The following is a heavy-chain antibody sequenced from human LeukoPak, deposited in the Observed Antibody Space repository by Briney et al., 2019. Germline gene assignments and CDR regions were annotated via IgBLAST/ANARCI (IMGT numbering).Heavy chain of an antibody. Sequence: GASVKVSCKASGYTFTSYDINWVRQATGQGLEWMGWMNPNSGNTGYAQKFQGRVTMTRNTSISTAYMELSSLRSEDTAVYYYARGSYYYGSGSYVWFDPWGQGTLVTVSS. CDR3: ARGSYYYGSGSYVWFDP. D-gene: IGHD3-10*01. CDR2: MNPNSGNT. J-gene: IGHJ5*02. V-gene: IGHV1-8*01. CDR1: GYTFTSYD.